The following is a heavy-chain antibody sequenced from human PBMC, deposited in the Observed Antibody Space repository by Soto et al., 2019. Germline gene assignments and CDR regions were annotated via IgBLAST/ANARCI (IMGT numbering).Heavy chain of an antibody. J-gene: IGHJ2*01. D-gene: IGHD1-26*01. CDR3: ARGGSLYWYFDL. CDR2: INAGNGNT. Sequence: QVQPVQSGAEVKKPGASVKVSCKASGYTFTSYAMHWVRQAPGQRLEWMGWINAGNGNTTYSQNFQGRVTITRDTSASTAYMELSSLRSEDTAVYYCARGGSLYWYFDLWGRGTLVTVSS. V-gene: IGHV1-3*01. CDR1: GYTFTSYA.